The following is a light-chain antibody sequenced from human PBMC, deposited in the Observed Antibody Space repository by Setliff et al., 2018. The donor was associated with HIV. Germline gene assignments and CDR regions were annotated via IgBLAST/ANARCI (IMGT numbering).Light chain of an antibody. Sequence: QSALTQPASVSGSPGQSITISCTGIINDFVSWYQQHPGKAPKLIIYAVSNRPSGISDRFSGSRSGGTASLTISGLRAEDEADYFCYSLGSYTWVFGGGTK. V-gene: IGLV2-14*03. CDR1: INDF. CDR3: YSLGSYTWV. J-gene: IGLJ3*02. CDR2: AVS.